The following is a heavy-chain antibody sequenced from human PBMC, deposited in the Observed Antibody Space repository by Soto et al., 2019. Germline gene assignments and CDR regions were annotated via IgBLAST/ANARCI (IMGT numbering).Heavy chain of an antibody. D-gene: IGHD6-13*01. J-gene: IGHJ6*02. V-gene: IGHV3-48*03. Sequence: PGGSLRLSCAASGFTFSSYEMNWVRQAPGKGLEWVSYISSSGSTIYYADSVKGRFTISRDNAKNSLYLQMNSLRAEDTAVYYCARTSMYSSSWSPPYGMDVWGQGTTVNVS. CDR3: ARTSMYSSSWSPPYGMDV. CDR2: ISSSGSTI. CDR1: GFTFSSYE.